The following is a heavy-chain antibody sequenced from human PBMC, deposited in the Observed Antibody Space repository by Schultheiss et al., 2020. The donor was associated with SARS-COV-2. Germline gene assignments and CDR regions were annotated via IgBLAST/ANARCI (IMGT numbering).Heavy chain of an antibody. Sequence: SQTLSLTCTVSGGSISSYYWGWIRQPPGKGLEWIGSIYYSGSTNYNPSLKSRVTISVDTSKNQFSLKLSSVTAADTAVYYCARGGKVAAAGTHEEYNWFGPWGQGTLVTVSA. CDR2: IYYSGST. D-gene: IGHD6-13*01. V-gene: IGHV4-39*01. CDR3: ARGGKVAAAGTHEEYNWFGP. J-gene: IGHJ5*02. CDR1: GGSISSYY.